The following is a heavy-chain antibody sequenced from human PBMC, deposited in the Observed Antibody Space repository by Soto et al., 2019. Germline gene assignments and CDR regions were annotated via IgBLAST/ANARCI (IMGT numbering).Heavy chain of an antibody. J-gene: IGHJ4*02. CDR3: AKLLMLRGVMASRPDY. V-gene: IGHV3-23*01. CDR2: ISGSGGST. D-gene: IGHD3-10*01. CDR1: GFTFSNYA. Sequence: EVQLLESGGGLVQPGGSLRLSCAASGFTFSNYAMSWVRQAPGKGLEWVSTISGSGGSTYYADSVKGRFSISRDNSKNTLHLQMNSLRAEDTAVYYCAKLLMLRGVMASRPDYWGQGTLVTVSS.